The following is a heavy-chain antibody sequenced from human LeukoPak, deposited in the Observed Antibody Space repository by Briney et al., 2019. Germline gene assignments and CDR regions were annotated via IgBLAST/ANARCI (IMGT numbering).Heavy chain of an antibody. CDR3: ARKSGSSGYPFDY. CDR2: ITSSSSAI. CDR1: GYAFSSYS. J-gene: IGHJ4*02. V-gene: IGHV3-48*01. Sequence: PGGSLRLSXAASGYAFSSYSMNWVRQAPGKGLEWVSYITSSSSAIYYADSVKGRFTISRDNAKNSLYLQMNSLRAEDTAVYYCARKSGSSGYPFDYWGQGTVVTVSS. D-gene: IGHD3-22*01.